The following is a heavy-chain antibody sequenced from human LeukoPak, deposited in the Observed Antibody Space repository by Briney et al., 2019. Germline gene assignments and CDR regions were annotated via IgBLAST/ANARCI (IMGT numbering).Heavy chain of an antibody. D-gene: IGHD2-15*01. J-gene: IGHJ5*01. Sequence: PTGGSPRLSCVASEFTFSSYSMNWVRQAPGKGLEWVSYISSSGTTKYYADSVKGRFTISRDDVKNSLYLQMNSLRDEDTAVYYCAVEGYCSGGSCYTNWFDSWGQGTLVTVSS. CDR1: EFTFSSYS. CDR3: AVEGYCSGGSCYTNWFDS. V-gene: IGHV3-48*02. CDR2: ISSSGTTK.